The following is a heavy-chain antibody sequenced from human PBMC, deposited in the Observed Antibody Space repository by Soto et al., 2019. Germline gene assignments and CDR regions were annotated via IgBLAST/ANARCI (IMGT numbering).Heavy chain of an antibody. J-gene: IGHJ3*01. Sequence: EVQLLESGGGLVQPGGSLRLSCAASGFTFSNYAMSWVRQAPGMGLEWVSTLGVRSTYYADSVKGRFTISRDNSNNELYLQMNSLRVGDTAVYYCAKGTLVKPPGTRAFDVGGQGTMVIVSS. D-gene: IGHD6-13*01. CDR1: GFTFSNYA. CDR3: AKGTLVKPPGTRAFDV. CDR2: LGVRST. V-gene: IGHV3-23*01.